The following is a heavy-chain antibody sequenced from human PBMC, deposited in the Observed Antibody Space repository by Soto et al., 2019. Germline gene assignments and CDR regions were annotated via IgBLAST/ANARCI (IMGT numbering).Heavy chain of an antibody. V-gene: IGHV1-69*04. Sequence: ASVKVSCKASGGIFSSYTISWVRQAPGQGLEWMGRIIPILGIANYAQKFQGRGTITADKSTSTAYMELSSLRSEDTAVYYCVRDEVSYCGDDCYSPFDYWGQGTLVTVSS. CDR2: IIPILGIA. CDR3: VRDEVSYCGDDCYSPFDY. J-gene: IGHJ4*02. CDR1: GGIFSSYT. D-gene: IGHD2-21*01.